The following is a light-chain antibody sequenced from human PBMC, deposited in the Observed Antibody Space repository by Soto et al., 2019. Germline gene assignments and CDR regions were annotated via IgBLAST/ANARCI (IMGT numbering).Light chain of an antibody. CDR2: DAS. V-gene: IGKV3-11*01. Sequence: EIVLTQSPATLSLSPGERATLSCRASQSVSSYLAWYQQKPGQAPRLLIYDASNRATGIPARFSDSGSGTDFTHSISSLEPEDFAVYYCQQRSNWPQVTFGQGTRLEIK. CDR1: QSVSSY. J-gene: IGKJ5*01. CDR3: QQRSNWPQVT.